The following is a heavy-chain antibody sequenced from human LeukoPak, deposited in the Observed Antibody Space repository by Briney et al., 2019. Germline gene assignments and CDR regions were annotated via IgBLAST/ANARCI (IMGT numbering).Heavy chain of an antibody. CDR3: ARDSARDYYYYYMDV. CDR2: INPNSGGT. J-gene: IGHJ6*03. Sequence: LEASVKVSCKASGYTFTGYYMHWVRQAPGQGLEWMGWINPNSGGTNCAQKFQGRVTMTRDTSISTAYMELSRLRSDDTAVYYCARDSARDYYYYYMDVWGKGTTVTVSS. CDR1: GYTFTGYY. V-gene: IGHV1-2*02.